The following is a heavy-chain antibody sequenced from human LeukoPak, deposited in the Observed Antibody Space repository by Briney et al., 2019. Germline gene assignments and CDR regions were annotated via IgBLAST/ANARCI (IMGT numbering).Heavy chain of an antibody. CDR2: MNPNSGNT. CDR3: AAPIFGRYDFWSGYYGMDV. V-gene: IGHV1-8*01. D-gene: IGHD3-3*01. J-gene: IGHJ6*02. Sequence: GSSVNVSCKASGYTFTSYDINWVRQAPGQGLEWMGWMNPNSGNTGYAQKFQGRVTMTRNTSISTAYMELSSLRSEDTAVYYCAAPIFGRYDFWSGYYGMDVWGQGTTVTVSS. CDR1: GYTFTSYD.